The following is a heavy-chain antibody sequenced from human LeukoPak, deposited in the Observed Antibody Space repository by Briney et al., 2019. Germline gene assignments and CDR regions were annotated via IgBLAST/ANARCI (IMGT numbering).Heavy chain of an antibody. CDR3: AKSGNYYDSSGYLDY. D-gene: IGHD3-22*01. Sequence: GGSLRLSCAASGFTFSSYSMNWVRQAPGKGLEWVSYISSSSSTIYYADSVKGRFTISRDNSKNTLYLQMNSLRAEDTAVYYCAKSGNYYDSSGYLDYWGQGTLVTVSS. CDR2: ISSSSSTI. V-gene: IGHV3-48*01. CDR1: GFTFSSYS. J-gene: IGHJ4*02.